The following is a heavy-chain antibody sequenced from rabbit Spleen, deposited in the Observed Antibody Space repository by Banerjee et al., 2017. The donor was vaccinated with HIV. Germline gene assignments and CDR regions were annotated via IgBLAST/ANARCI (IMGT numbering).Heavy chain of an antibody. D-gene: IGHD6-1*01. CDR3: ARDGGAAYGYAVNL. CDR2: IDSGSSGFT. Sequence: VESGGGLVKPGASLTLTCKASGFSYSTNYYMCWVRQAPGKGLEWIACIDSGSSGFTYFASWANGRFTISKTSSTTVTLQMTSLTAADTATYFCARDGGAAYGYAVNLWGPGTLVTVS. V-gene: IGHV1S40*01. J-gene: IGHJ4*01. CDR1: GFSYSTNYY.